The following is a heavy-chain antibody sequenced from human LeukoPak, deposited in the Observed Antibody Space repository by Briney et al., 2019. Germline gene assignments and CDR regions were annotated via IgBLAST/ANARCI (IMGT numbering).Heavy chain of an antibody. CDR2: INPNSGGT. CDR3: ARDLRTLDQKINWFDP. V-gene: IGHV1-2*02. J-gene: IGHJ5*02. D-gene: IGHD1/OR15-1a*01. Sequence: ASVKVSCRASGYTFTGYYMHWVRQAPGQGLEWMGWINPNSGGTNYAQKFQGRVTMTRDTSISTAYMELSSLRSDDTAVYYCARDLRTLDQKINWFDPWGQGTLVTVSS. CDR1: GYTFTGYY.